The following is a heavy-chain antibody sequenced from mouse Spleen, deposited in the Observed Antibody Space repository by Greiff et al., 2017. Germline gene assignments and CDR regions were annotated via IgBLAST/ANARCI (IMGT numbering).Heavy chain of an antibody. CDR2: INPNNGGT. CDR1: GYTFTDYY. CDR3: ARRGNYNAMDY. D-gene: IGHD2-1*01. V-gene: IGHV1-26*01. J-gene: IGHJ4*01. Sequence: EVQLQQSGPELVKPGASVTISCKASGYTFTDYYMNWVKQSHGKSLEWIGDINPNNGGTSYNQKFKGKATLTVDQSSSTAYMELRSLTSEDSAVYYCARRGNYNAMDYWGQGTSVTVSS.